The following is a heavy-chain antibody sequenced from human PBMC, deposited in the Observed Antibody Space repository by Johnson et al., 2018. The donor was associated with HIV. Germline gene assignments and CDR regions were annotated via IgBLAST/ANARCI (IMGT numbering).Heavy chain of an antibody. V-gene: IGHV3-66*01. CDR3: AREGKDAFDI. CDR1: GFTVRNNY. Sequence: VQLVESGGGLVQPGGSLRLSCAVSGFTVRNNYMSWVRQAPGKGLAWVSLIYSGGNTYYAASVKGRFTISRDNSKNTLYLQMNSLRAEDTAVYYCAREGKDAFDIWGQGTMVTVSS. J-gene: IGHJ3*02. CDR2: IYSGGNT. D-gene: IGHD3-10*01.